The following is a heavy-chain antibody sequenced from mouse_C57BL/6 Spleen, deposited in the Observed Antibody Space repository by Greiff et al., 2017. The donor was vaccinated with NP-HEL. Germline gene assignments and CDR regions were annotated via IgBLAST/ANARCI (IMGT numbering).Heavy chain of an antibody. CDR3: AREDYPAWLAY. CDR2: IYPGDGDT. V-gene: IGHV1-82*01. D-gene: IGHD2-4*01. Sequence: QVQLQQSGPELVKPGASVKISCKASGYAFSSSWMNWVKQRPGKGLEWIGRIYPGDGDTNYNGKFKGKATLTADKSSSTAYMQLSSLTSEDSAVYFCAREDYPAWLAYWGQGTLVTVSA. J-gene: IGHJ3*01. CDR1: GYAFSSSW.